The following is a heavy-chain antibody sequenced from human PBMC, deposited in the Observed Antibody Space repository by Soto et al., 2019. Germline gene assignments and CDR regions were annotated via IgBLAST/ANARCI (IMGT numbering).Heavy chain of an antibody. CDR1: GGSISSGFYS. CDR3: ARGPNYDSSGYYLN. Sequence: SETLSLTCAVSGGSISSGFYSWSWIRQPPGKGLEWIGEINHSGSTNYNPSLKSRVTISVDTSKNQFSLKLSSVTAADTAVYYCARGPNYDSSGYYLNWGQGTLVTVSS. J-gene: IGHJ4*02. D-gene: IGHD3-22*01. V-gene: IGHV4-34*01. CDR2: INHSGST.